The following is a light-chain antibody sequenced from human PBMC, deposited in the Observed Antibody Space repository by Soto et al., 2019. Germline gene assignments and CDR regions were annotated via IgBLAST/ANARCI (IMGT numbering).Light chain of an antibody. V-gene: IGKV3-20*01. J-gene: IGKJ4*01. CDR2: GTS. CDR1: QSVSSSY. Sequence: EIVLTQSPGTRSLSPGERATLSCRASQSVSSSYLVWYQQRPGQPPRLLIYGTSNRAAGIPDRFTGTGSGTDFTLTIYRLEPEDSAVYYCQQYGSSALTFGGGTKV. CDR3: QQYGSSALT.